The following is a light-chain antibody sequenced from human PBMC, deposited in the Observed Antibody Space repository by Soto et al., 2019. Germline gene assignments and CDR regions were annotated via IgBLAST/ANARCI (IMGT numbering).Light chain of an antibody. CDR3: QQYGSAPGT. CDR1: QSVSSNH. CDR2: GAS. Sequence: EIVMAQSPGTLSLSPGERATLSCRASQSVSSNHLAWFQQKSGQAPRLLIYGASSRATGIPDRFSGSGSGTAFTLSNSRLEPEDVAVYYCQQYGSAPGTFGQGTKLEI. J-gene: IGKJ2*01. V-gene: IGKV3-20*01.